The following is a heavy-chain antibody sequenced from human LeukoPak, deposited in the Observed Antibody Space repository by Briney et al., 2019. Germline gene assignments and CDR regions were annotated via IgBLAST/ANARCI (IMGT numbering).Heavy chain of an antibody. Sequence: ASVKVSCKASGYIFSSYGISWVRQAPGQGLEWMGWISTYNGNTNYVQKLQGRVTMTTDTSTSTAYMELRSLRSDDTAMYYCARDRLYYDSNSFYGFFDYWGQGTLVTVSS. J-gene: IGHJ4*02. CDR3: ARDRLYYDSNSFYGFFDY. D-gene: IGHD3-22*01. CDR2: ISTYNGNT. V-gene: IGHV1-18*01. CDR1: GYIFSSYG.